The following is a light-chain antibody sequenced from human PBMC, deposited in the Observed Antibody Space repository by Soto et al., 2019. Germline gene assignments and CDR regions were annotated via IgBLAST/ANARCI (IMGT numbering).Light chain of an antibody. CDR3: QQYNSYSRT. Sequence: QMTQSPSTLSASVGDRVTITFRASQSISSWLAWYQQKPGKAPKLLIYKASSLESGVPSRFSGSGSGTEFTLTISSLQPDDFATYYCQQYNSYSRTFGQGTKV. CDR1: QSISSW. CDR2: KAS. J-gene: IGKJ1*01. V-gene: IGKV1-5*03.